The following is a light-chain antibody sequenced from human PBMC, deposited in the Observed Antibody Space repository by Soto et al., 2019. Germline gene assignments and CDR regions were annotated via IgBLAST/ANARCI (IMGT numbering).Light chain of an antibody. CDR3: QQYDSYPVT. V-gene: IGKV1-39*01. J-gene: IGKJ4*01. CDR2: AAS. CDR1: QSISTY. Sequence: DIQMTQSPSTLSASVGDRVTITCRASQSISTYLNWYQQKLGRAPTLLIYAASSLQSGVPSRFSGGGSGTDFTLTISSLQPDDFATYYCQQYDSYPVTFGGGTKVET.